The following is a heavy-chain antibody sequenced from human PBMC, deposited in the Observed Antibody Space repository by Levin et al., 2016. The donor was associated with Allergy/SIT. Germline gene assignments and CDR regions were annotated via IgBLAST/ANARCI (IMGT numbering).Heavy chain of an antibody. V-gene: IGHV3-30*18. Sequence: WIRQPPGKGLEWVAVISYDGSNKYYADSVKGRFTISRDNSKNTLYLQMNSLRAEDTAVYYCAKDGLDEYFDWFHKGVPYYFDYWGQGTLVTVSS. CDR3: AKDGLDEYFDWFHKGVPYYFDY. J-gene: IGHJ4*02. CDR2: ISYDGSNK. D-gene: IGHD3-9*01.